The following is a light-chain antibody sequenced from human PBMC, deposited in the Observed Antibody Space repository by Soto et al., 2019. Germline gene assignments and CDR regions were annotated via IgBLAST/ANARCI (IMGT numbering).Light chain of an antibody. J-gene: IGLJ2*01. Sequence: QSALTQPPSVSGSPGQSVTISCTGTGSDVGSYNRVSWYQQPPGTAPKLMIYEVTNRPSGVPDRFSASKSGNTASLTISGLQAEDEAYYYCSSYTSSSAFVVFGGGTKLTVL. V-gene: IGLV2-18*02. CDR2: EVT. CDR3: SSYTSSSAFVV. CDR1: GSDVGSYNR.